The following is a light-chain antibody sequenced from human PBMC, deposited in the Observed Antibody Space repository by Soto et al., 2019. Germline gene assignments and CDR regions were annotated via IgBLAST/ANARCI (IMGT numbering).Light chain of an antibody. CDR1: QSISNS. V-gene: IGKV3-15*01. Sequence: EIVMTQSPASLSVSPGETATLSCRASQSISNSLAWYQQKPGQAPSLLIYGASTRATGIPARFSGSGSGTEFTLTISRLQSEDSALYYCQQYNNWHPRTFGQGTKLEIK. CDR3: QQYNNWHPRT. J-gene: IGKJ2*01. CDR2: GAS.